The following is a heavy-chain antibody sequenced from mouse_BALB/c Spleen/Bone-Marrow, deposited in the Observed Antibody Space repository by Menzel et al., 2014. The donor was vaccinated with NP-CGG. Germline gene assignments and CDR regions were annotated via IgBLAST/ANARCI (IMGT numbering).Heavy chain of an antibody. V-gene: IGHV2-9*02. CDR1: GFSLTSYG. Sequence: QVQLKQSGPGLVAPSQSVSITCTVSGFSLTSYGVHWVRQPPGKGLEWLGVIWAGGSTNYNSALMSRLSISKDNSKSQVFLKMNSLQTDDTAMYYCVREDGHLHYYSMDYWGQGTSVTVSS. CDR2: IWAGGST. CDR3: VREDGHLHYYSMDY. J-gene: IGHJ4*01. D-gene: IGHD2-3*01.